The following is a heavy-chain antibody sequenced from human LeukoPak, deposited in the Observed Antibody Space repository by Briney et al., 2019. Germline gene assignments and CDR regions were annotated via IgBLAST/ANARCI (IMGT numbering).Heavy chain of an antibody. Sequence: PGGSLRLSCEASGFTFSRDWMTWVRQAPGKVLEWVANIKPEGSEKYNVNSVKGRFTISRDNAKNSPYLQRNSLSAEDTAVYYCARSSTSLNKFGMDVWGQGTTVTVSS. D-gene: IGHD2-2*01. CDR2: IKPEGSEK. CDR3: ARSSTSLNKFGMDV. J-gene: IGHJ6*02. CDR1: GFTFSRDW. V-gene: IGHV3-7*01.